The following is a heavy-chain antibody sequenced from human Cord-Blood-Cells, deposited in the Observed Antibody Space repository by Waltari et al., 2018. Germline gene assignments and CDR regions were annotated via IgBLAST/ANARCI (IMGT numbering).Heavy chain of an antibody. CDR1: RHTLTELS. CDR2: FDPEDGET. V-gene: IGHV1-24*01. J-gene: IGHJ5*02. Sequence: VPLVQSGASVEKPSASGKVSCKFSRHTLTELSLSWVRQAPGKGLEWMGGFDPEDGETIYAQKFQGRVTMTEDTSTDTAYMELSSLRSEDTAVYYCATTSVLRLNWFDPWGQGTLVTVSS. D-gene: IGHD3-3*01. CDR3: ATTSVLRLNWFDP.